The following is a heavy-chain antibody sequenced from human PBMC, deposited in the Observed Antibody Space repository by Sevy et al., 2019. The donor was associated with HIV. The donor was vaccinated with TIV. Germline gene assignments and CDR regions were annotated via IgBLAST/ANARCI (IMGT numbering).Heavy chain of an antibody. CDR2: ISGSGGST. J-gene: IGHJ4*02. CDR1: RFTFSSYA. CDR3: AKSPPRCSGGTCSFDY. D-gene: IGHD2-15*01. Sequence: GGSLRLSCAASRFTFSSYAMSWVRQAPGKGLEWVSAISGSGGSTYYADSVKGRFTISRDNSKNTLYLQMNSLRAEDTAVYYCAKSPPRCSGGTCSFDYWGQGTLVTVSS. V-gene: IGHV3-23*01.